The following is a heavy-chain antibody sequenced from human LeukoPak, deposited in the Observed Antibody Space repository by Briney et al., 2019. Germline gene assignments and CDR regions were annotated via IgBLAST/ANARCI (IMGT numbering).Heavy chain of an antibody. CDR3: ARDPYSGSYGADYYYYMDV. D-gene: IGHD1-26*01. V-gene: IGHV3-21*01. CDR1: GFTFSSYN. Sequence: GGSLRLSCAASGFTFSSYNMNWVRQAPGKGLEWISSITSSSYFIYYADSLKGRFTISRDNAKNSLFLQMNSLRAEDTAVYYCARDPYSGSYGADYYYYMDVWGKGTTVTISS. CDR2: ITSSSYFI. J-gene: IGHJ6*03.